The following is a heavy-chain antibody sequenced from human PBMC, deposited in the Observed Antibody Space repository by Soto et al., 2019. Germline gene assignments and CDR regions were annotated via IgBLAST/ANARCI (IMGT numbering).Heavy chain of an antibody. CDR3: XXXXXXXXXDTXFDY. J-gene: IGHJ4*02. D-gene: IGHD1-26*01. Sequence: QMQLVESGGGVVQPGMSLRLSCAVSGFTFTNHGIHWVRQAPGKGLEWVADISYNGIDKWYGDSVKGRVTISRDNFWXXXXXXXXXXXXXXXXXXXXXXXXXXXXXDTXFDYWGQGTLVTVSS. CDR2: ISYNGIDK. V-gene: IGHV3-30*03. CDR1: GFTFTNHG.